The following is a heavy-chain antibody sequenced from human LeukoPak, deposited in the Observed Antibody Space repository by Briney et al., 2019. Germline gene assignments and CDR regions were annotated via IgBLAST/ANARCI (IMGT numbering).Heavy chain of an antibody. Sequence: PGGSLRLSCAASGFTVSSNYMSWVRQAPGKGLEWVSSISSSSSYIYYADSVKGRFTISRDNAKNSLYLQMNSLRAEDTAVYYCARGVGATPLVDYWGQGTLVTVSS. CDR3: ARGVGATPLVDY. D-gene: IGHD1-26*01. V-gene: IGHV3-21*01. CDR2: ISSSSSYI. J-gene: IGHJ4*02. CDR1: GFTVSSNY.